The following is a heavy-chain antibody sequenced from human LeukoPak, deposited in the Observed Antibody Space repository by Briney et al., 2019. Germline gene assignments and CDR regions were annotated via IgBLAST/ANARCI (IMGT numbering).Heavy chain of an antibody. D-gene: IGHD5-18*01. V-gene: IGHV1-8*02. CDR2: MNPNSGNT. Sequence: GSSVKVSCKASGGTFNSYAINWVRQATGQGLEWMGWMNPNSGNTGYAQKFQGRVTMTRNTSISTAYMELSSLRSEDTAVYYCARGVRYSYALGYWGQGTLVTVSS. CDR3: ARGVRYSYALGY. CDR1: GGTFNSYA. J-gene: IGHJ4*02.